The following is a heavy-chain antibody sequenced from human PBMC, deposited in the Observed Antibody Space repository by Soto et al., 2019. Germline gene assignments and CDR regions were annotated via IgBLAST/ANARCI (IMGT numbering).Heavy chain of an antibody. CDR1: GFTFSSYA. Sequence: GGSLRLSCAASGFTFSSYAMSWVRQAPGKGLEWVSAISGSGGSTYYADSVKGRFTISRDNSKNTLYLQMNSLRAEDTAVYYCAKHGGYDSNYGMDVWGQGTTVTVSS. CDR2: ISGSGGST. CDR3: AKHGGYDSNYGMDV. D-gene: IGHD2-15*01. V-gene: IGHV3-23*01. J-gene: IGHJ6*02.